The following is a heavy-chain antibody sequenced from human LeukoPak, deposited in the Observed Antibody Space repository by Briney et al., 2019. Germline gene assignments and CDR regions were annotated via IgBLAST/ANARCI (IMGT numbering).Heavy chain of an antibody. D-gene: IGHD2-2*01. V-gene: IGHV3-33*06. CDR2: IWYDGSNK. CDR1: GFTFSSYG. Sequence: GGSLRLSCAASGFTFSSYGMHWVRQAPGKGLEWVAVIWYDGSNKYYADSVKGRFTISRDNSKNTLYLQMNSLRAEETAVYYCAKYCSSTSCYGGLDYWGQGTLVTVSS. CDR3: AKYCSSTSCYGGLDY. J-gene: IGHJ4*02.